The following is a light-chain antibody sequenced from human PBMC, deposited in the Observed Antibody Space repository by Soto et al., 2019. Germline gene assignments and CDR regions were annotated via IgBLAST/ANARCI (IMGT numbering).Light chain of an antibody. CDR1: SSDVGGFEY. CDR2: DVT. CDR3: CSYAGKSSFV. V-gene: IGLV2-23*02. Sequence: QSVLSQPASVSGSPGQSITISCTGTSSDVGGFEYVSWYQHQPGKAPKLIIYDVTKRPSGGSNRFSGSQSGNTASLTISGLQAEDEADYYCCSYAGKSSFVFGNGTKVTLL. J-gene: IGLJ1*01.